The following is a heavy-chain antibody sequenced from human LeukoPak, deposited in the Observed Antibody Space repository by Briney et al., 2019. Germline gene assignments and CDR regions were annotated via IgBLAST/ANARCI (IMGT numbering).Heavy chain of an antibody. V-gene: IGHV3-9*01. Sequence: GGSLRLSCAVSGFTFDDYAMHWVRQVPGKGLEWVSGINWNSDSIGYADSVKGRFTTSRDNAKNSQYLQMNSLRAEDTAFYYCAINGGGDSGYGNFDYWGQGTLVTVSS. CDR2: INWNSDSI. J-gene: IGHJ4*02. CDR3: AINGGGDSGYGNFDY. CDR1: GFTFDDYA. D-gene: IGHD5-12*01.